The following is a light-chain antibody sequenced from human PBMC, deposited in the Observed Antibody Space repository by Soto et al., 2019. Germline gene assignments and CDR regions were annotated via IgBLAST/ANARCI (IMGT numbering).Light chain of an antibody. CDR1: QSVSSY. J-gene: IGKJ4*01. Sequence: ELVLTQSPATLPLSPGERATLSCRASQSVSSYLAWYHQKPGQAPRLLLDDPSNRATGIPARFSGSGSGTDFTLTISRLDPEDFAVYDCQHRSTWPTFGGGTKV. CDR3: QHRSTWPT. V-gene: IGKV3-11*01. CDR2: DPS.